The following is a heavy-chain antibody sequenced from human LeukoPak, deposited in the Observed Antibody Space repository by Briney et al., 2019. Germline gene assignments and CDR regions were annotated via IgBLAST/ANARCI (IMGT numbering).Heavy chain of an antibody. V-gene: IGHV3-33*08. J-gene: IGHJ4*02. CDR1: GLTFSSYG. Sequence: GGSLRLSCAASGLTFSSYGMHWVRQAPGKGLEWVAVIWYDGSNKYYADSVKGRFTISRDNSKNTLYLQMNSLRAEDTAVYYCARVSSSWYQGFDYWGQGTLVTVSS. D-gene: IGHD6-13*01. CDR2: IWYDGSNK. CDR3: ARVSSSWYQGFDY.